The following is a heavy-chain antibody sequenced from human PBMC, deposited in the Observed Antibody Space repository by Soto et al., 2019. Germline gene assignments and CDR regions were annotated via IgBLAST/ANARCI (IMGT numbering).Heavy chain of an antibody. V-gene: IGHV4-59*01. Sequence: SETLSLTCTVSGGSISSYYWSWIRQPPGKGLEWIGYIYYSGSTNYNPSLKSRVTISVDTSKNQFSLKLSSVTAADTAVYYFARVSGYYDFWSGYYHYSGMDVWGQGTTVTVYS. CDR3: ARVSGYYDFWSGYYHYSGMDV. CDR2: IYYSGST. CDR1: GGSISSYY. J-gene: IGHJ6*02. D-gene: IGHD3-3*01.